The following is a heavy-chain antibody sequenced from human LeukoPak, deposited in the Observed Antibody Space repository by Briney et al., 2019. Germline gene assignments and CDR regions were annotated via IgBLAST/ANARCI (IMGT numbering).Heavy chain of an antibody. V-gene: IGHV4-4*02. Sequence: SGTLSLTCAVSGGSISSSNWWSWVRQPPGKGLEWIGEINHSGSTNYNPSLKSRVTISVDTSKNQFSLKLSSVTAADTAVYYCARGCTYYGSGSYYKNWFDPWGQGTLVTVSS. CDR3: ARGCTYYGSGSYYKNWFDP. CDR1: GGSISSSNW. CDR2: INHSGST. D-gene: IGHD3-10*01. J-gene: IGHJ5*02.